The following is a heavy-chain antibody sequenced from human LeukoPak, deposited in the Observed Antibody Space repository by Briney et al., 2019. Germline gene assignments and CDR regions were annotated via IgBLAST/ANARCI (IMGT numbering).Heavy chain of an antibody. CDR1: GFTFSSYA. J-gene: IGHJ4*02. D-gene: IGHD6-13*01. Sequence: PGGSLRLSCAASGFTFSSYAMSWVRQAPGKGLEWVSAISGSGGSTYYADSVKGQFTISRDNSKNTLHLQMNSLRADDTAVYYCAKGGSSWSEIDYWGQGTLVTVSS. CDR2: ISGSGGST. CDR3: AKGGSSWSEIDY. V-gene: IGHV3-23*01.